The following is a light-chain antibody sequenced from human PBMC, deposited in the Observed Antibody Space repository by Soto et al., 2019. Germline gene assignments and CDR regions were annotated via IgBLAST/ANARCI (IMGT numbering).Light chain of an antibody. Sequence: DIQMTQFPSSLSASVGDRVTITGRASQIIDNFVNWYRQKPGKAPSLLIYDASTLQSGVSSRFSGSGSGTDFTLTISSLQPEDFATYYCHQGYTLTRTFGQGTKVQMK. V-gene: IGKV1-39*01. CDR3: HQGYTLTRT. CDR1: QIIDNF. J-gene: IGKJ1*01. CDR2: DAS.